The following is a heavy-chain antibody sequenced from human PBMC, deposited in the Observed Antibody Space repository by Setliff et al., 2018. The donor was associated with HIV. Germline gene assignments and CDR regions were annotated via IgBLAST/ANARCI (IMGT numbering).Heavy chain of an antibody. J-gene: IGHJ3*01. CDR1: GGSFSRSA. CDR2: IIPMFDTA. CDR3: ATEGAGGSYQRASALDL. Sequence: ASVKVSCKASGGSFSRSAISWVRQAPGQGLEWMGGIIPMFDTANYAERFHGRVTITTDESTGTAYMELSNLRSEDTAVYYCATEGAGGSYQRASALDLWGQGTMVTVSS. D-gene: IGHD1-26*01. V-gene: IGHV1-69*05.